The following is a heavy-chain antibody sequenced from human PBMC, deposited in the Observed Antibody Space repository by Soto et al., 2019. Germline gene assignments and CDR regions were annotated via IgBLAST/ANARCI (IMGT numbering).Heavy chain of an antibody. J-gene: IGHJ6*02. Sequence: SVKVSCKASGGTFSNSGINWVRQAPGQGLEWMGGIIPDFGTATYAQRFHDRVTITADESTSTVYMEVISLRSEDTAVYYCARGEVVPAARRYYYYGLDVWGQGTTVTVSS. CDR1: GGTFSNSG. CDR3: ARGEVVPAARRYYYYGLDV. CDR2: IIPDFGTA. V-gene: IGHV1-69*13. D-gene: IGHD2-2*01.